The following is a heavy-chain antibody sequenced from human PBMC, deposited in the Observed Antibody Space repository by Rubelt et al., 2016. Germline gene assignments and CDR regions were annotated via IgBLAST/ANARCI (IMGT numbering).Heavy chain of an antibody. Sequence: QVQLVQSGAAVKKPGASVKVSCKVSGYTLTELSMHWVRQAPGKGLEWMGGFDPEDGETIYAQKFQGRVTMTEDTATDTAYMELSSLRSEDTAVYYFATRTVGVIGPHAFDIWGQGTMVTVSS. CDR1: GYTLTELS. CDR3: ATRTVGVIGPHAFDI. D-gene: IGHD3-10*01. V-gene: IGHV1-24*01. CDR2: FDPEDGET. J-gene: IGHJ3*02.